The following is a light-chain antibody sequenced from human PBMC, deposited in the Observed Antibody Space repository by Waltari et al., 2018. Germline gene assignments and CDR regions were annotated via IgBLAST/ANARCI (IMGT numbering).Light chain of an antibody. CDR1: SSDVDGYNY. V-gene: IGLV2-14*03. CDR3: SSYASGSTVV. CDR2: DVS. J-gene: IGLJ2*01. Sequence: QSALTQPASVSGSPGQSITISCTGTSSDVDGYNYVSWYQQHPGKAPKLIIYDVSNPPGVLASRFSGSNADTTSSLAVSLLQADDDAYYCCSSYASGSTVVFGGGTKLTVL.